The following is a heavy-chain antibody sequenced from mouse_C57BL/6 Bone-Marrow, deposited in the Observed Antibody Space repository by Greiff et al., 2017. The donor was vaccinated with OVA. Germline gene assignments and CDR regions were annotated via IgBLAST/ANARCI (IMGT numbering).Heavy chain of an antibody. J-gene: IGHJ2*01. CDR3: DRFESRNWFDY. Sequence: VHLVESGAELVRPGTSVKMSCKASGYNFTNYCIGWVKQRPGHGLEWIGDIYPGGGYTNYNAKFKGKATLTADKSSSTAYMQFSSLTSEDSASYECDRFESRNWFDYWGQGTTLTVSA. CDR1: GYNFTNYC. D-gene: IGHD2-14*01. CDR2: IYPGGGYT. V-gene: IGHV1-63*01.